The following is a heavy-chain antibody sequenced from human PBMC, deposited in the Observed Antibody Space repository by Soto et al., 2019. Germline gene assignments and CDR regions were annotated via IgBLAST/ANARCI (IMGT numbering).Heavy chain of an antibody. CDR1: GGSFSGYY. Sequence: SETLSLTCAVYGGSFSGYYWSWIRQPPGKGLEWIGEINHSGSTNYNPSLKSRVTISVDTSKNQFSLTLSSVTAAHTAAYYCARGRKRQLHLSGNYGMDVGGQGTTVTVSS. J-gene: IGHJ6*02. CDR3: ARGRKRQLHLSGNYGMDV. D-gene: IGHD6-13*01. CDR2: INHSGST. V-gene: IGHV4-34*01.